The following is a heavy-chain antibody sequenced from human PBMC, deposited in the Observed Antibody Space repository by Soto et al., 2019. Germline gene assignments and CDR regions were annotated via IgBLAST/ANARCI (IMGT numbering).Heavy chain of an antibody. CDR1: GDTFTDYY. CDR2: VNPSGGHT. V-gene: IGHV1-46*01. J-gene: IGHJ4*02. CDR3: ARGGHVVVVTAALDY. D-gene: IGHD2-21*02. Sequence: QVQLMQSGAEVKKPGASVKVSCKASGDTFTDYYIHWVRQAPGQGLEWMGTVNPSGGHTTYAQHFLGRVTXTXAXSXXTLYGELTSLTSEDTAVYYCARGGHVVVVTAALDYWGQGTLVTVSS.